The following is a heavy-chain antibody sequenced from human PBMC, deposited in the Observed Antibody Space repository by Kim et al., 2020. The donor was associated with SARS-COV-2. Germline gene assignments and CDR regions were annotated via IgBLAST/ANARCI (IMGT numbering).Heavy chain of an antibody. D-gene: IGHD5-18*01. Sequence: NYNPSLKSRVTISVDTSKNQFSLKLCSVTAADTAVYYCARGEGTAMAHDYWGQGTLVTVSS. CDR3: ARGEGTAMAHDY. J-gene: IGHJ4*02. V-gene: IGHV4-34*01.